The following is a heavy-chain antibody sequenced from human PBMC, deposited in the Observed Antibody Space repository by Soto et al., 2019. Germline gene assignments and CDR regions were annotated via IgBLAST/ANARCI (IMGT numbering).Heavy chain of an antibody. D-gene: IGHD3-3*01. CDR2: ISTYNGNT. J-gene: IGHJ4*02. V-gene: IGHV1-18*04. Sequence: QVQLVQSGDEVKKPGASVKVSCKASGYPFTTYGITWVRQAPGQGLEWMGWISTYNGNTNYAQSLQGRVTMTRDTPSTTAYMELRSLRSDDTAVYYCARVMRTFGVISNCPDHWGQGTLVTVSS. CDR1: GYPFTTYG. CDR3: ARVMRTFGVISNCPDH.